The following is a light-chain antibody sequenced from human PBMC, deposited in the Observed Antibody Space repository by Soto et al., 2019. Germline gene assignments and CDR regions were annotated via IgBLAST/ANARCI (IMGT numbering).Light chain of an antibody. CDR3: QQRSNWPVT. Sequence: EIVLTQSPGTLSSSPGERATLSCRASQSVSSYLAWYQQKPGQAPRLLIYDASTRATGISARFSGSGSGTDFTLTISSLEPEDFAMYYCQQRSNWPVTFGQGTQVEVK. CDR1: QSVSSY. V-gene: IGKV3-11*01. CDR2: DAS. J-gene: IGKJ1*01.